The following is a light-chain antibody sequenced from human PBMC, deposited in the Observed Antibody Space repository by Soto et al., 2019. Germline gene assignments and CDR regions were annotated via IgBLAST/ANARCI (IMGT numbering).Light chain of an antibody. CDR2: GAS. J-gene: IGKJ2*01. Sequence: EIVLTQSPGTLFLPPGERPTLSSRASQGLPTGYLAWYQQKPGQAPRLLIYGASSRATGIPDRFSGSGSGTDFTLTINRLEPEDFAVYYCQQYDSSPPSYTFGQGTKLEIK. V-gene: IGKV3-20*01. CDR1: QGLPTGY. CDR3: QQYDSSPPSYT.